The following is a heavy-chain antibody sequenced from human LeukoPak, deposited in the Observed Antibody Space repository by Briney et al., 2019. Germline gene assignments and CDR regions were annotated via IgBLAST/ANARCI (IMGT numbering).Heavy chain of an antibody. V-gene: IGHV4-4*07. CDR1: GGSISSYY. D-gene: IGHD5-12*01. CDR3: ARVGYSGYDPYYFDY. Sequence: SETLSLTCTVSGGSISSYYGSWIRQPAGKGLEWIGRIYTSGSTNYNPSLKSRVTMSVDTSKNQFSLKLSSVTAADTAVYYCARVGYSGYDPYYFDYWGQGTLVTVSS. CDR2: IYTSGST. J-gene: IGHJ4*02.